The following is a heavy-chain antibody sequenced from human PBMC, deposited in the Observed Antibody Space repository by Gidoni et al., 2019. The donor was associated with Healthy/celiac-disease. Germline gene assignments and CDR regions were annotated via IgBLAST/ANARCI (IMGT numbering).Heavy chain of an antibody. Sequence: VPLQQSGAGLLQPSETLYITCAVDAGSFSGSYWSWIRQSPGKGLEWIGEINHRGSTNYNLSLKSRVTISVDTSKNQFSLKLSSVTAADTAVYYCARGRSYNLKAPYYYYGMDVWGQGTTVTVSS. CDR3: ARGRSYNLKAPYYYYGMDV. D-gene: IGHD1-20*01. CDR1: AGSFSGSY. V-gene: IGHV4-34*01. CDR2: INHRGST. J-gene: IGHJ6*02.